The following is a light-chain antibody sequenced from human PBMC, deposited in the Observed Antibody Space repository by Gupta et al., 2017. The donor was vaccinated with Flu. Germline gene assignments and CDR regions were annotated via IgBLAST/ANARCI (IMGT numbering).Light chain of an antibody. V-gene: IGKV1-9*01. Sequence: DIQLTQSPSLLSTSVGDRVTITCRASQGISTHLAWYQQKPGAAPKLLIYSASTLQSGVPSRFSGSGSGTEFTLTISSRQPEDLATYYCQQLNSYPRVTFGQGTRLEI. CDR2: SAS. CDR1: QGISTH. J-gene: IGKJ5*01. CDR3: QQLNSYPRVT.